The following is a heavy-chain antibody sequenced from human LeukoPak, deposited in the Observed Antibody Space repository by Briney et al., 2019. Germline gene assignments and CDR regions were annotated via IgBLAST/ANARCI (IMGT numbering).Heavy chain of an antibody. Sequence: GASVKVSCKASGGTFSSYAISWVRQSPGQGREWRGGIIPIFGTANYAQKFQGRVTITADESTSTAYMELSSLRSEDTAVYYCASSGHGSGSYYYYYYMDVWGKGTTVTVSS. J-gene: IGHJ6*03. V-gene: IGHV1-69*13. CDR3: ASSGHGSGSYYYYYYMDV. CDR2: IIPIFGTA. D-gene: IGHD3-10*01. CDR1: GGTFSSYA.